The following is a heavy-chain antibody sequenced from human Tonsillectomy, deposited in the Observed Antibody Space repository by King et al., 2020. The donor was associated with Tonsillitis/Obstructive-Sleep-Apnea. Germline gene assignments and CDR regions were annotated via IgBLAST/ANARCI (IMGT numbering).Heavy chain of an antibody. Sequence: VQLVESGGGLVQPGGSLRLSCAASGFTFSSYAMSWVRQAPGKGLEWGSAISGSGGSTYYADSVKGRFTISSDNSKNTLYLQMNSLRAEDTAVYYCSKDQLGYCSSTSCPDAFDIWGQGTMVTVSS. D-gene: IGHD2-2*01. CDR1: GFTFSSYA. CDR2: ISGSGGST. J-gene: IGHJ3*02. CDR3: SKDQLGYCSSTSCPDAFDI. V-gene: IGHV3-23*04.